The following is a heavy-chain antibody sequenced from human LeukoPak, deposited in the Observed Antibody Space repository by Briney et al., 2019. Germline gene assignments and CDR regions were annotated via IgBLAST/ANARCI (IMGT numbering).Heavy chain of an antibody. CDR2: IYYSGST. D-gene: IGHD5-24*01. V-gene: IGHV4-39*01. J-gene: IGHJ5*02. Sequence: SETLSLTCTVSGGSISSSSYYWGWIRQPPGKGLEWIGSIYYSGSTYYNPSLKSRVTVSVDTSKNQFSLKLSSVTAADTAVYYCARVERWLQSREWFDPWGQGTLVTVSS. CDR1: GGSISSSSYY. CDR3: ARVERWLQSREWFDP.